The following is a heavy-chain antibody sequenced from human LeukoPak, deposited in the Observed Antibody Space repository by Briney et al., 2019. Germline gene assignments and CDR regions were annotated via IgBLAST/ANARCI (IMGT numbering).Heavy chain of an antibody. Sequence: SGTLSLICTVSGASISSYYWSWIRQPPGKGLEWIGYIYYSGSTYYNPSLKSRVTISVDTSKNQFSLKLSSVTAADTAVYYCAREVVFAFDIWGQGTMVTVSS. CDR2: IYYSGST. CDR3: AREVVFAFDI. CDR1: GASISSYY. D-gene: IGHD2-8*02. J-gene: IGHJ3*02. V-gene: IGHV4-30-4*08.